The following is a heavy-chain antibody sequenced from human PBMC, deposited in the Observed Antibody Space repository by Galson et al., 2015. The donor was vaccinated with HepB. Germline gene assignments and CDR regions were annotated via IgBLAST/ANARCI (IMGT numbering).Heavy chain of an antibody. V-gene: IGHV3-30*18. CDR2: ISYDGSNK. J-gene: IGHJ4*02. D-gene: IGHD3-3*01. CDR3: AKDGIERYYDFWSGYFDY. Sequence: SLRLSCAASGFTFSSYGMHWVRQAPGKGLEWVAVISYDGSNKYYADSVKGRFTISRDNSKNTLYLQMNSLRAEDTAVYYCAKDGIERYYDFWSGYFDYWGQGTLVTVSS. CDR1: GFTFSSYG.